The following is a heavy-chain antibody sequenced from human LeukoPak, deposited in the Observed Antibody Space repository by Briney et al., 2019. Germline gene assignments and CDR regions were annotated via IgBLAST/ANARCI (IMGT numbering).Heavy chain of an antibody. CDR1: GFIFNNYG. Sequence: GESLRLSCTASGFIFNNYGMSWVRQAPGKGLERVSGINWNSIRVGYADSVKGRFTISRDNAKNSLYLQMNSLRAEDTAFYYCARLRNYDSSGYYFEIDSWGQGTLVTVSS. CDR2: INWNSIRV. CDR3: ARLRNYDSSGYYFEIDS. D-gene: IGHD3-22*01. V-gene: IGHV3-20*04. J-gene: IGHJ4*02.